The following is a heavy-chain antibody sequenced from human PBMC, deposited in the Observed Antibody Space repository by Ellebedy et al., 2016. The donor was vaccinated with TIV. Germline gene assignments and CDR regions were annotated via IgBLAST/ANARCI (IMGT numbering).Heavy chain of an antibody. J-gene: IGHJ6*01. CDR1: GYTFTNYH. Sequence: ASVKVSXXASGYTFTNYHMHWVREAPGQGLEWLGIINPSGRSTRYAQKFQGRVTMTRDTSTNTVYMDLSSLRAEDTAVYYCARDRGKGAVVVVAPMFPTAKYFYGMDVWGQGTTVTVSS. D-gene: IGHD2-15*01. CDR3: ARDRGKGAVVVVAPMFPTAKYFYGMDV. CDR2: INPSGRST. V-gene: IGHV1-46*01.